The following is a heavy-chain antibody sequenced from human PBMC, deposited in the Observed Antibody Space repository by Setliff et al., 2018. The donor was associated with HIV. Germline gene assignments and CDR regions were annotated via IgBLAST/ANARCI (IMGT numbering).Heavy chain of an antibody. D-gene: IGHD3-16*01. J-gene: IGHJ5*02. V-gene: IGHV1-69*10. CDR3: ARDRGRGNWLDP. Sequence: GASVKVSCKASGGTFSSYAITWVRQAPGQGLEWMGGIIPLHGIANYIQKFQGRVTITADKSTTTAYMELSSLRSEDTAVYYCARDRGRGNWLDPWGQGTLVTVSS. CDR1: GGTFSSYA. CDR2: IIPLHGIA.